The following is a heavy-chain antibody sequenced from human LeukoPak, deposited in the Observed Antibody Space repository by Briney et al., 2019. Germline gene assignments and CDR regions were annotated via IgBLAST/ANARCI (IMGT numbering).Heavy chain of an antibody. V-gene: IGHV3-23*01. J-gene: IGHJ4*02. CDR1: GFTFSSYA. CDR2: ISGSGGST. CDR3: AKNRYQLPIGFDY. D-gene: IGHD2-2*01. Sequence: GGSLRLYCAASGFTFSSYAMSWVRQAPGKGLEWVSAISGSGGSTYNADSVKGRFTMSRDNSKNTLYLQMNSLRAEDTAVYFCAKNRYQLPIGFDYWGQGTLVTVSS.